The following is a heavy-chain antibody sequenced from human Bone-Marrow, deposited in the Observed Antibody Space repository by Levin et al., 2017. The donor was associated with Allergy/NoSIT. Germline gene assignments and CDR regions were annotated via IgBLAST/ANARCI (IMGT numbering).Heavy chain of an antibody. V-gene: IGHV1-69*04. J-gene: IGHJ6*02. D-gene: IGHD3/OR15-3a*01. Sequence: ASVKVSCKASGGTFSSYGISWVRQAPGQGLEWMGRTILLLGVANYALKFQGRVTITADKSTATAYMELSSLRSEDTAVYYCATVDADLDYGMEVWGQGTTVTVSS. CDR2: TILLLGVA. CDR3: ATVDADLDYGMEV. CDR1: GGTFSSYG.